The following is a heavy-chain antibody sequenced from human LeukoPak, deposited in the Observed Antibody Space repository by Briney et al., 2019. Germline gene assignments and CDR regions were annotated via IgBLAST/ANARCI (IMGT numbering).Heavy chain of an antibody. J-gene: IGHJ6*03. Sequence: ASVKVSCKASGYTFTSYDINWVRQATGQGLEWMGWMNPNSGNTGYAQKFQGRVTITADKSTSTAYMELSSLRSEDTAVYYRASVAEGPRPQTTSLSYYYYYMDVWGKGTTVTVSS. V-gene: IGHV1-8*03. CDR1: GYTFTSYD. D-gene: IGHD2-15*01. CDR2: MNPNSGNT. CDR3: ASVAEGPRPQTTSLSYYYYYMDV.